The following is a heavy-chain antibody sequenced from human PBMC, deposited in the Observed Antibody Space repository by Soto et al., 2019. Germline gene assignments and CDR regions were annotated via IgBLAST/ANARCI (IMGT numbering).Heavy chain of an antibody. V-gene: IGHV3-15*01. CDR3: TVIKRRYQSSTSCYRFDP. CDR1: GFTFSHAW. J-gene: IGHJ5*02. D-gene: IGHD6-6*01. Sequence: EMHLVDSGGGLVKPGGSLRLSCAASGFTFSHAWMSWVRQAPGKGLEWVGRIKSRADGETKDYGAPVRGRFTISREDSKNTLYIQNNSLKTKDTDIYYCTVIKRRYQSSTSCYRFDPWGPGTLVTVSS. CDR2: IKSRADGETK.